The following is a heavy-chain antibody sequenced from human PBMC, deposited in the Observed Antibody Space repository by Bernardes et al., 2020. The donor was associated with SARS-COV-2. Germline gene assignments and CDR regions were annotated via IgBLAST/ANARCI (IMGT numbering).Heavy chain of an antibody. V-gene: IGHV4-34*01. CDR1: GGSFGNYY. CDR2: INHSGSA. D-gene: IGHD2-15*01. J-gene: IGHJ2*01. CDR3: ASGGSPSGSGWYFNL. Sequence: ETLSLTCAVYGGSFGNYYLNWIRQPPGKGPEWIGEINHSGSANYNPSLKSRVTLSVDTSKNQFSLKVNSVTDADTAVYFYASGGSPSGSGWYFNLWGRGTLITV.